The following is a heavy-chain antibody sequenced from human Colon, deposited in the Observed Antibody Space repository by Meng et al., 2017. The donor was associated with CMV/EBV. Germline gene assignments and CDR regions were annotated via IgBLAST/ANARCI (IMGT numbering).Heavy chain of an antibody. J-gene: IGHJ6*02. V-gene: IGHV3-7*03. CDR1: EFIFSSYW. CDR2: IKHDGGVT. Sequence: GGSLRLSCAGSEFIFSSYWMSWVRQAPGKGLEWVATIKHDGGVTYYADSVKGRFTISRDRVSNSLHLQMHSLRAEDTAIYYCVRDGSGVSGPDFYLFGMDVWGQGTTVTVSS. CDR3: VRDGSGVSGPDFYLFGMDV. D-gene: IGHD3-10*01.